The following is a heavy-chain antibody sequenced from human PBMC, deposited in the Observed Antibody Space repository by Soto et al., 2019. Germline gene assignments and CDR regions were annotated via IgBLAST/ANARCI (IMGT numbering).Heavy chain of an antibody. V-gene: IGHV4-59*01. CDR1: GGSTSSYY. Sequence: SETLSLTCTVSGGSTSSYYWSWIRQPPGKGLEWIGYIYYSGSTNYNPSLKSRVTISVDTSKNQFSLKLSSVTAADTAVYYCARISSGYRIDYWGQGTLVTVSS. D-gene: IGHD3-22*01. CDR2: IYYSGST. J-gene: IGHJ4*02. CDR3: ARISSGYRIDY.